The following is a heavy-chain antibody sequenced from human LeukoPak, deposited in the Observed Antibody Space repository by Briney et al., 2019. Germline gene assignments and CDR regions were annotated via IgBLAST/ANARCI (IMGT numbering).Heavy chain of an antibody. Sequence: GRSLRLSCAASGFTFSSYGMHWVRQAPGKGLEWVAVIWYDGSNKYYADSVKGRFTISRDNSKNTLYLQMNSLRAEDTAVYYCAKDKGGSYQRVVGTFDYWGQGTLVTVSS. CDR2: IWYDGSNK. CDR3: AKDKGGSYQRVVGTFDY. CDR1: GFTFSSYG. D-gene: IGHD1-26*01. V-gene: IGHV3-33*06. J-gene: IGHJ4*02.